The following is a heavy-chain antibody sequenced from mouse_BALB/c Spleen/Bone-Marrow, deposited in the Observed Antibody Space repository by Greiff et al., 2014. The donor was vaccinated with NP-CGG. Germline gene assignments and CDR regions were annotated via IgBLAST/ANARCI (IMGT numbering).Heavy chain of an antibody. J-gene: IGHJ1*01. Sequence: DVKLQESGAELVKPGASVKISCKASGYTFTDYNTDWVKQSHGKSLEWIGDINPTYDSTSYNQKFKGKATLTVDKSSSTAYMELRSLTSEDTAVYYCARSRYFDVWGAGTTVIVSS. V-gene: IGHV1-18*01. CDR2: INPTYDST. CDR3: ARSRYFDV. CDR1: GYTFTDYN.